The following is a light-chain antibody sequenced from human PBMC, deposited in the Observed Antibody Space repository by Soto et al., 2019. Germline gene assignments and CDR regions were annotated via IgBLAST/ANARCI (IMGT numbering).Light chain of an antibody. CDR2: SND. J-gene: IGLJ1*01. CDR1: SSNIGNNF. CDR3: AAWDDRLSAYV. V-gene: IGLV1-47*01. Sequence: QSVLTQPPSASGTPGQRVTISCSGSSSNIGNNFVYWYQQIPPAAPKLIIFSNDQRPSGVPDRFSGSNSGPSASLAISGLRSEDEADYYCAAWDDRLSAYVFGTGTKLTVL.